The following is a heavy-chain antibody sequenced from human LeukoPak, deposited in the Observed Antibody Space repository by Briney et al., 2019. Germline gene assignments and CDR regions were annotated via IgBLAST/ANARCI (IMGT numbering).Heavy chain of an antibody. J-gene: IGHJ1*01. CDR2: ISGSGCST. Sequence: PGGSLRLSCAASGFTFSSYAMSWVRQAPGKGLEWVSAISGSGCSTYYADSVKGRFTISRDNSRDTLYLPMNSLRAEDTAVYYCAKGLWRDGYNPEYFQHWGQGTLVTVSS. V-gene: IGHV3-23*01. CDR1: GFTFSSYA. D-gene: IGHD5-24*01. CDR3: AKGLWRDGYNPEYFQH.